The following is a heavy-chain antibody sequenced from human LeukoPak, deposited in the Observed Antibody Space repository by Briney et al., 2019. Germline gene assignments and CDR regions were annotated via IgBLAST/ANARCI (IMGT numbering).Heavy chain of an antibody. D-gene: IGHD3-3*01. CDR1: GGSFSGYY. V-gene: IGHV4-34*01. J-gene: IGHJ6*02. Sequence: SETLTLTCAVYGGSFSGYYWSWIRQPPGKGLEWIGEINHSGSTNYNPSLKSRVTISVDTSKNQFSLKLSSVTAADTAVYYCARDSFGVVTYYYYGMDVWGQGTTVTVSS. CDR2: INHSGST. CDR3: ARDSFGVVTYYYYGMDV.